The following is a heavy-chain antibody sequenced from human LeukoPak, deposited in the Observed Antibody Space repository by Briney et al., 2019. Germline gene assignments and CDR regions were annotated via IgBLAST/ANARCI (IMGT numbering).Heavy chain of an antibody. D-gene: IGHD3-10*01. CDR3: AKVVRILWFGDPGGDGMDV. V-gene: IGHV3-23*01. Sequence: QPGGSLRLSCAASGFTFSSYAMSWVRQAPGKGLEWVSAISGSGGSTYYADSVKGRFTISRDNSKNTLYLQMNSLRAEDTAVYYCAKVVRILWFGDPGGDGMDVWGQGTTVTVSS. CDR2: ISGSGGST. CDR1: GFTFSSYA. J-gene: IGHJ6*02.